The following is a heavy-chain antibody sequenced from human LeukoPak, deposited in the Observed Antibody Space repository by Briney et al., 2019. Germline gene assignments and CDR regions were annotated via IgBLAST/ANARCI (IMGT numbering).Heavy chain of an antibody. J-gene: IGHJ6*02. V-gene: IGHV3-7*01. D-gene: IGHD3-3*01. Sequence: GGSLRLSCAASGFTFSSYSMNWVRQAPGKGLEWVANIHPDGSEKSYVDSVKGRLTISRDNGKKSLFLQMNSLKAEDTAVYYCARLMSGYNYYYYYGMDVWGQGTTVTVSS. CDR3: ARLMSGYNYYYYYGMDV. CDR2: IHPDGSEK. CDR1: GFTFSSYS.